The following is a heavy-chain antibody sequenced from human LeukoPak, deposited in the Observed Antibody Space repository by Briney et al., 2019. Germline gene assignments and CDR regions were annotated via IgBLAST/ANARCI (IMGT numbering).Heavy chain of an antibody. D-gene: IGHD6-13*01. CDR2: IVVGSSNT. J-gene: IGHJ6*02. CDR1: GFTFTSSA. Sequence: SVKVSCKASGFTFTSSAMQWVRQARGQRLEWIGWIVVGSSNTNYAQKFQERVTITWDMSTSTAYMELSSLRSEDTAVHYCAATIAADTVYYGMDVWGQGTTVTVSS. CDR3: AATIAADTVYYGMDV. V-gene: IGHV1-58*02.